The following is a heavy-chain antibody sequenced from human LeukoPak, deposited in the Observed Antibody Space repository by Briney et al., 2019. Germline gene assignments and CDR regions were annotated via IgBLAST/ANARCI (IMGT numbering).Heavy chain of an antibody. D-gene: IGHD4-17*01. Sequence: PGGSLRLSCVASGFTFGSYWMTWVRQAPGKGLEWVANIQPDGSQGLYVDSVKGRFIISRDNAKKSLYLQINSLRAEDTAVYYCTRDPLYGALDSWGQGTLVTVSS. CDR3: TRDPLYGALDS. J-gene: IGHJ4*02. CDR1: GFTFGSYW. CDR2: IQPDGSQG. V-gene: IGHV3-7*01.